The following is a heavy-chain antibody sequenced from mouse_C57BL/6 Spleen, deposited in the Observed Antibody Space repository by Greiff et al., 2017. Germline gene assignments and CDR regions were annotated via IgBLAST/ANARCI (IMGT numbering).Heavy chain of an antibody. CDR1: GYTFTSYW. D-gene: IGHD1-1*01. CDR3: ASSAVVEDWYFDV. J-gene: IGHJ1*03. V-gene: IGHV1-61*01. CDR2: IYPSDSET. Sequence: QVQLQQPGAELVRPGSSVKLSCKASGYTFTSYWMDWVKQRPGQGLEWIGNIYPSDSETHYNQKFKDKATLTVDKSSSTAYMQLSSLTSEDSAVYYCASSAVVEDWYFDVWGKGTTVTVSS.